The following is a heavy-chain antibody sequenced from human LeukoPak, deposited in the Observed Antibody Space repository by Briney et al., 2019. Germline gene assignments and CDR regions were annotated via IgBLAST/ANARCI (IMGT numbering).Heavy chain of an antibody. Sequence: GGSLRLSCAASGFTFSGYWKTWVRQAPGKGLEWVANIKQDGSETYYVDSVKGRFTISRDNARNSLYLQMNSLRVEDTAVYYCARGKGVDYWGQGILVTVSS. J-gene: IGHJ4*02. CDR3: ARGKGVDY. CDR2: IKQDGSET. V-gene: IGHV3-7*01. CDR1: GFTFSGYW.